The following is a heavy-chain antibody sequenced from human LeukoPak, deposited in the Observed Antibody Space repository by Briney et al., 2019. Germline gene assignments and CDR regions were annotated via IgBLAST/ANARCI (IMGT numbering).Heavy chain of an antibody. CDR1: GFTISSYA. Sequence: GGSLRLSCAASGFTISSYAMHWVRQAPGKGLEWVAVISYDGSNKYYADSVKGRFTISRDNSKNTLYLQMNSLRAEDTAVYYCARRYSYGYYYYYGMDVWGQGTTVTVSS. CDR2: ISYDGSNK. D-gene: IGHD5-18*01. CDR3: ARRYSYGYYYYYGMDV. V-gene: IGHV3-30-3*01. J-gene: IGHJ6*02.